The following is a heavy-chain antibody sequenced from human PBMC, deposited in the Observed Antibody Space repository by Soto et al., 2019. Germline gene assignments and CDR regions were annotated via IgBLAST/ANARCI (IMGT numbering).Heavy chain of an antibody. D-gene: IGHD6-6*01. CDR3: ARDGAVRYVMDV. J-gene: IGHJ6*02. CDR2: IWYDGSNE. V-gene: IGHV3-33*01. CDR1: EFTFSSYG. Sequence: GGSLRLSCAASEFTFSSYGMHWVRQAPGKGLEWVAVIWYDGSNEYYADSVKGRFTISRDNSKNTLYLQMNSLRAEDTAVYYCARDGAVRYVMDVWGQGSTVIVSS.